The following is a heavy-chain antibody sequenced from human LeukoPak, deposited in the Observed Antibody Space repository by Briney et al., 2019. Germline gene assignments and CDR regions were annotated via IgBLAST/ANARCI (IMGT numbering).Heavy chain of an antibody. Sequence: ASVKVSCKASGYTLTSYGISWVRQAPGQGLEWMGWTSAYNGNTNYTQKHQGRVTMTTDTSTRTDYMELRSLRSDDTAVYYCARDMGSGYSGYDYLAGYWGQGTLVTVSS. CDR2: TSAYNGNT. V-gene: IGHV1-18*01. CDR3: ARDMGSGYSGYDYLAGY. J-gene: IGHJ4*02. D-gene: IGHD5-12*01. CDR1: GYTLTSYG.